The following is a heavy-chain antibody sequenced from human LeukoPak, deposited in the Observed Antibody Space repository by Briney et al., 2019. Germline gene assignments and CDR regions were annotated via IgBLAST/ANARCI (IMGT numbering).Heavy chain of an antibody. Sequence: KASETLSLTCTVSGGSISSYYWSWIRQPPGKGLEWIGYIYYGGSTNYNPSLKSRVTISVDTSKNQFSLKLSSVTAADTAVYYCAGQLSRVNYFDYWGQGTLVTVSS. D-gene: IGHD5-18*01. CDR2: IYYGGST. CDR3: AGQLSRVNYFDY. V-gene: IGHV4-59*01. J-gene: IGHJ4*02. CDR1: GGSISSYY.